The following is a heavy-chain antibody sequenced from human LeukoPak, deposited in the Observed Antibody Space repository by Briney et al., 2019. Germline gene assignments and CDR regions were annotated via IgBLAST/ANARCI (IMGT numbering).Heavy chain of an antibody. CDR3: ARGPSSPDY. Sequence: PGGSLRLSCAASGFTLSTYEMNWVRQAPGKGLEWVSYISTSGGTMYYADSVKGRFTISRDNAKNSLYLQMNSLRAEDTAVYYCARGPSSPDYWGQGTLVTVSS. J-gene: IGHJ4*02. CDR1: GFTLSTYE. D-gene: IGHD2-2*01. CDR2: ISTSGGTM. V-gene: IGHV3-48*03.